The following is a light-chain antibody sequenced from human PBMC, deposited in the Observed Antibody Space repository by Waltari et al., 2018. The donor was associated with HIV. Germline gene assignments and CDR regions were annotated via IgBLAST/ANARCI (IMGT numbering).Light chain of an antibody. Sequence: DIMMTQSPLPLPVTPGEPASISRRSRQRPRQSNGYNSLALYLQTPGQSPQLLLYLGSKRASGVPDRFSGSGSGTDFTLKISRVEAEDVGVYYCMQAPQTPITFGQGTRLEIK. CDR3: MQAPQTPIT. CDR2: LGS. V-gene: IGKV2-28*01. CDR1: QRPRQSNGYNS. J-gene: IGKJ5*01.